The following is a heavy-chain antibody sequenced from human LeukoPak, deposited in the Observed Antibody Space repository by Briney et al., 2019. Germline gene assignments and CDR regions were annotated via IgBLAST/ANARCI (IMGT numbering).Heavy chain of an antibody. CDR3: AKGMYSSSSPFDY. J-gene: IGHJ4*02. CDR1: GFTFRNYG. Sequence: PGGSLRLSCAASGFTFRNYGMHWVRQAPGKGLEWVAFIRYDGSNKYYADSVKGRFTISRDNSKNTLYLQMNSLRAEDTAVYYCAKGMYSSSSPFDYWGQGTLVTVSS. V-gene: IGHV3-30*02. D-gene: IGHD6-6*01. CDR2: IRYDGSNK.